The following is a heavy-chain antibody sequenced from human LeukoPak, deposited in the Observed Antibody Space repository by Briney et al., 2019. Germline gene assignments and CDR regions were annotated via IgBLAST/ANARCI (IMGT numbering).Heavy chain of an antibody. Sequence: GGSLRLSCAASGFTFSSYAMRWVRQAPGKGLEWVSAISGSGGSTYYADSVKGRFTISRDNSKNTLYLQMNSLRAEDTAVYYCAKGREQWLALDYWGQGTLVTVSS. CDR1: GFTFSSYA. CDR3: AKGREQWLALDY. V-gene: IGHV3-23*01. D-gene: IGHD6-19*01. J-gene: IGHJ4*02. CDR2: ISGSGGST.